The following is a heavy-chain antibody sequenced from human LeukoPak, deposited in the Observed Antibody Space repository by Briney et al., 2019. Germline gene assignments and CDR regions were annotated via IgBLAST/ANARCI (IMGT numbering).Heavy chain of an antibody. D-gene: IGHD2-21*01. CDR1: GFTFSSHG. CDR2: IWNDGSDQ. CDR3: ARGCGGSPGCYIIDK. Sequence: PGGSLRLSCEASGFTFSSHGMHWVRQPPGKGLEWVGVIWNDGSDQYYEDSVRGRFTVSRDNLKSTLYLQMDSLRAEDTAVYYCARGCGGSPGCYIIDKWGQGTLVTVSS. V-gene: IGHV3-33*01. J-gene: IGHJ4*02.